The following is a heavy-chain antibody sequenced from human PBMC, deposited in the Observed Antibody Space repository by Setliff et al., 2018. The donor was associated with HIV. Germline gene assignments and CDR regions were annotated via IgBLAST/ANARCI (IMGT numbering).Heavy chain of an antibody. Sequence: SLKISCIASGFTFDDHAVHWVRQAPGKGLEWVSGISWNGNNRDYASSVRGRFTISRDNAKNSLYLQMNSLKVDDTALYYCTRGPAVAGLFDSWGQGTLVTVSS. CDR3: TRGPAVAGLFDS. CDR1: GFTFDDHA. D-gene: IGHD6-19*01. J-gene: IGHJ4*02. V-gene: IGHV3-9*01. CDR2: ISWNGNNR.